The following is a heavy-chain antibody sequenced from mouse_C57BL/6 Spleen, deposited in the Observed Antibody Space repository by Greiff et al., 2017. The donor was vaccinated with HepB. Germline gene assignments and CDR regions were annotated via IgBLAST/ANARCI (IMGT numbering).Heavy chain of an antibody. J-gene: IGHJ2*01. D-gene: IGHD1-1*01. V-gene: IGHV1-54*01. Sequence: QVQLKESGAELVRPGTSVKVSCKASGYAFTNYLIEWVKQRPGQGLEWIGVINPGSGGTNYNEKFKGKATLTADKSSSTAYMQLSSLTSEDSAVYFCARDYGSTFYNFDYWGQGTTLTVSS. CDR3: ARDYGSTFYNFDY. CDR1: GYAFTNYL. CDR2: INPGSGGT.